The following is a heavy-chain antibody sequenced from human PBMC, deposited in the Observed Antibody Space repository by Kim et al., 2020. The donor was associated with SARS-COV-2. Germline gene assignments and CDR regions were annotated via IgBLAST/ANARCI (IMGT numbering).Heavy chain of an antibody. CDR1: GFTFGDYA. V-gene: IGHV3-9*01. D-gene: IGHD1-26*01. CDR3: AKEGVGATHFDY. J-gene: IGHJ4*02. Sequence: GGSLRLSCAASGFTFGDYAMHWVRQAPGKGLEWVSGISWNSGSIGYADSVKGRFTISRDNAKNSLYLQMNSLRAEDTALYYCAKEGVGATHFDYWGQGTLVTVSP. CDR2: ISWNSGSI.